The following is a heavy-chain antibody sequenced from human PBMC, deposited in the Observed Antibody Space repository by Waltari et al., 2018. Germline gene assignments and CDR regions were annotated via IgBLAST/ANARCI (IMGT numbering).Heavy chain of an antibody. CDR1: GGSFSTYT. CDR3: AKGESMVQWGGGYYGLDV. D-gene: IGHD3-10*01. J-gene: IGHJ6*01. CDR2: ITHEFRRT. Sequence: QVQLVQSGAEVKKPGSSVTVSCKASGGSFSTYTISWVRQAPGQGLECMGGITHEFRRTHYGEKFQGVVSITADEVTTTVYMELKTLKHEDTAIYFWAKGESMVQWGGGYYGLDVWGQGTSVAVVS. V-gene: IGHV1-69*13.